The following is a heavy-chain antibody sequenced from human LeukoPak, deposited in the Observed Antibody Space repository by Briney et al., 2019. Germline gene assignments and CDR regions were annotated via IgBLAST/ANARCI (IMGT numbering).Heavy chain of an antibody. J-gene: IGHJ4*02. CDR3: AKSFDYGGNSLGSFFDY. D-gene: IGHD4-23*01. Sequence: GGSLRLSCAASGFTFSSYAMSWVRQAPGKGLEWVSAIGGSGGSTYYADSVKGRFTISRDNSKNTLFLQMNSLRAEDTAVYYCAKSFDYGGNSLGSFFDYWGQGTLVTVSS. CDR1: GFTFSSYA. CDR2: IGGSGGST. V-gene: IGHV3-23*01.